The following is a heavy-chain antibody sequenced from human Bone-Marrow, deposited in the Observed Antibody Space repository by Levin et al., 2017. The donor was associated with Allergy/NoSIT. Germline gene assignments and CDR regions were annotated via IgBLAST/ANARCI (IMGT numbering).Heavy chain of an antibody. CDR1: KFSFSDYS. V-gene: IGHV3-30*04. CDR2: ISNDGTNK. CDR3: AREMAYSDTIAYKEDAFDV. Sequence: GGSLRLSCAASKFSFSDYSMHWVRQTPGKGLEWVAVISNDGTNKITADSVEGRLTISRDNSKNTVFLHLNSLRTEDTALYYCAREMAYSDTIAYKEDAFDVWGQGTMFTVSS. J-gene: IGHJ3*01. D-gene: IGHD3-22*01.